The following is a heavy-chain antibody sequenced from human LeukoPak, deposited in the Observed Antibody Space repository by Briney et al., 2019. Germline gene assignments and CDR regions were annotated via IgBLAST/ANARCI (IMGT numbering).Heavy chain of an antibody. J-gene: IGHJ4*02. V-gene: IGHV4-59*01. CDR3: ARYSCPNGVCYYFDY. CDR1: GGSISSYY. D-gene: IGHD2-8*01. CDR2: IYYSGST. Sequence: SETLSLTCTVSGGSISSYYWNWIRQPPGKGLEWIRYIYYSGSTNYNPSLKSRVTISVDTPKNQFSLKPSSVTAADTTVYYCARYSCPNGVCYYFDYWGQGTLVTVSS.